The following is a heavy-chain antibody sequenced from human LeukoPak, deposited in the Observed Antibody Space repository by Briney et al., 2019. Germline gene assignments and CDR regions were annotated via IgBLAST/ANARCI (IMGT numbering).Heavy chain of an antibody. CDR2: ISYDGSNK. D-gene: IGHD3-10*01. V-gene: IGHV3-30*18. Sequence: GGSLRVFCAASGFTFSSYGMHWVRQAPGKGLEWVAVISYDGSNKYYADSVKGRFTISRDNSKNTLYLQMNSLRAEDTAVYYCTKEGILWFVEPRVYYYYGMDVWGQGTTVTVSS. CDR3: TKEGILWFVEPRVYYYYGMDV. CDR1: GFTFSSYG. J-gene: IGHJ6*02.